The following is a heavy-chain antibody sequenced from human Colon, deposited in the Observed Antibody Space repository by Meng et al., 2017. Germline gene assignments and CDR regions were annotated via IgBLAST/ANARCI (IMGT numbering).Heavy chain of an antibody. D-gene: IGHD5/OR15-5a*01. CDR2: VSYLETT. CDR1: NESISPYF. CDR3: ARERSHGLRRVIDY. V-gene: IGHV4-59*01. J-gene: IGHJ4*02. Sequence: QVQLQESGPGLVKPSETLPLTCTVSNESISPYFWTWIRQPPGKGLEWIGYVSYLETTNYNPSLESRVTISLDTSKNQFSLKLSSVTAADTAIYYCARERSHGLRRVIDYWGQGTLVTVSS.